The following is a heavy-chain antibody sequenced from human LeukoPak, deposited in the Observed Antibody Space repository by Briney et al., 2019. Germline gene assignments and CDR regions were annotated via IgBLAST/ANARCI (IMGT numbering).Heavy chain of an antibody. J-gene: IGHJ4*02. CDR3: AREPMPGVVPAAAAPFDY. CDR1: GFTFSSYA. CDR2: ISYDGSNK. V-gene: IGHV3-30-3*01. Sequence: GRSLRLSCAASGFTFSSYAMHWVRQAPGKGLEWVAVISYDGSNKYYADSVKGRFTISRDNSKNTLYLQMNSLRAEDTAVYYCAREPMPGVVPAAAAPFDYWGQGTPVTVSS. D-gene: IGHD2-2*01.